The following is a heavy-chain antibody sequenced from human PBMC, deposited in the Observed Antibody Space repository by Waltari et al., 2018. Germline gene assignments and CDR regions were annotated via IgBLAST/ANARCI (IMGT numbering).Heavy chain of an antibody. V-gene: IGHV4-34*01. D-gene: IGHD4-17*01. CDR2: INHSGST. J-gene: IGHJ4*02. Sequence: QVQLQQWGAGLLKPSETLSLTCAVYGGSFSGYYWSWIRQPPGKGLEWIGEINHSGSTNYNPSLKSRVTISVDTSKNQFSLKLSSVTAADTAVYYCARGLYGDPPRPFDYWGQGTLVTVSS. CDR3: ARGLYGDPPRPFDY. CDR1: GGSFSGYY.